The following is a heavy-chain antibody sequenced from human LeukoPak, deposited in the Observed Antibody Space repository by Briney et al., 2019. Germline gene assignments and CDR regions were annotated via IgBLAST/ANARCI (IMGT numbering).Heavy chain of an antibody. J-gene: IGHJ6*02. CDR1: GGTFSSYA. D-gene: IGHD4-17*01. CDR2: IIPIFGTA. Sequence: ASVKVSCKASGGTFSSYAISWVRQAPGQGLEWMGGIIPIFGTANYAQKFQGRVTITADESTSTAYMELSSLRSEGTAVYYCARDPVGTTQSYYYGMDVWGQGTTVTVSS. CDR3: ARDPVGTTQSYYYGMDV. V-gene: IGHV1-69*13.